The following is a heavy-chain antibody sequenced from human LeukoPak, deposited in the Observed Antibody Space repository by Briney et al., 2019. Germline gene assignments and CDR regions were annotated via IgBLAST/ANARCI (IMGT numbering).Heavy chain of an antibody. Sequence: ESGGSLRLSCAASGFTFDDYAMHWVRQAPGKGLEWVSFISGDGGSTYYADSVKGRFTISRDNSKNSLYLQMNSLGTEDTALYYCAKGYGSGSYWFDYWGQGTLVTVSS. CDR3: AKGYGSGSYWFDY. D-gene: IGHD3-10*01. V-gene: IGHV3-43*02. CDR2: ISGDGGST. J-gene: IGHJ4*02. CDR1: GFTFDDYA.